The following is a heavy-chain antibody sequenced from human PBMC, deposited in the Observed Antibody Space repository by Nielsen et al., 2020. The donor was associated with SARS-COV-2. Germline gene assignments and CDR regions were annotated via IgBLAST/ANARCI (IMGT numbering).Heavy chain of an antibody. CDR2: ISWNSGNI. CDR3: AKDPDIVATYDYFDY. V-gene: IGHV3-9*01. D-gene: IGHD5-12*01. J-gene: IGHJ4*02. Sequence: SLKISCAASGFTFDDYAMHWVRQAPGKGLEWVSGISWNSGNIGYADSVKGRFTISRDNAKNSLYLQMNSLRAEDTAVYYCAKDPDIVATYDYFDYWGQGTLVTVSS. CDR1: GFTFDDYA.